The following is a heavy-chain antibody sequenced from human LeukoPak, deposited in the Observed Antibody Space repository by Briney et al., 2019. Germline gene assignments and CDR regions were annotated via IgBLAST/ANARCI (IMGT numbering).Heavy chain of an antibody. J-gene: IGHJ2*01. CDR2: IYYSGST. CDR1: GGSISSYY. V-gene: IGHV4-59*01. CDR3: ARDPNLRWYFDL. Sequence: SETLSLTCTVSGGSISSYYWSWIRQPPEKGLEWIGYIYYSGSTNYNPSLKSRVTISVDTSKNQFSLKLSSVTAADTAVYYCARDPNLRWYFDLWGRGTLVTVSS.